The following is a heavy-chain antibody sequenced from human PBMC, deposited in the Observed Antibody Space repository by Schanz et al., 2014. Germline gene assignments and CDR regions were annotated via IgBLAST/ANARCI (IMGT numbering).Heavy chain of an antibody. CDR1: GYTFNNHG. V-gene: IGHV1-18*01. Sequence: QVQLVQSGGEVKKPGASATVSCKASGYTFNNHGISWVRQAPGQGLEWMGWISVYHGHTNYAEKVHGRVTMTTDTTTSAAYMELRRLISDDTAVYYSVRDAGWAFGDYHDMDVWGQGTSVTVSS. CDR2: ISVYHGHT. J-gene: IGHJ6*02. D-gene: IGHD3-10*01. CDR3: VRDAGWAFGDYHDMDV.